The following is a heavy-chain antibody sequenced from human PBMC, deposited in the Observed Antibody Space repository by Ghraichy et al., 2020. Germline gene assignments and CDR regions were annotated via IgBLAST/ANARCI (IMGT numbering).Heavy chain of an antibody. CDR3: AKARAYYYDSSGNNKGVYYFDY. CDR2: ISGSGGSK. CDR1: GFTFSSYA. D-gene: IGHD3-22*01. Sequence: GGSLRLSCAASGFTFSSYAMSWVRQAPGKGLEWVSGISGSGGSKFYADSVKGRFTISRDNSKNTLYLQMNSLRAEDTAVYYCAKARAYYYDSSGNNKGVYYFDYCGQGTLVTVSS. J-gene: IGHJ4*02. V-gene: IGHV3-23*01.